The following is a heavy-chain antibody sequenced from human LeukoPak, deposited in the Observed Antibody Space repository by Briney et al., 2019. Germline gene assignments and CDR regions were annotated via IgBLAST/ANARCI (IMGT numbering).Heavy chain of an antibody. D-gene: IGHD3-22*01. J-gene: IGHJ4*02. Sequence: PSETLSLTCTVSGGSISSGSYYWSWIRQPAGRGLEWIGRIYTSGSTNYSPSLKSRVTISVDTSKNQFSLKLSSVTAADTAVYYCAMSSGYHPTDIDYWGQGTLVTVSS. CDR3: AMSSGYHPTDIDY. V-gene: IGHV4-61*02. CDR1: GGSISSGSYY. CDR2: IYTSGST.